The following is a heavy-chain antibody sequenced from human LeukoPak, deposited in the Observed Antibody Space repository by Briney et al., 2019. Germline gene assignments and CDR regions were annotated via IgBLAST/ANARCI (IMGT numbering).Heavy chain of an antibody. J-gene: IGHJ5*02. CDR3: ARDRARGITTGWLDP. V-gene: IGHV4-59*01. D-gene: IGHD3-10*01. CDR1: GGSISNYY. CDR2: FSYSGRA. Sequence: FETLSLTCTVSGGSISNYYWSWIRQSPGKGLEWIGCFSYSGRANSNPSLKSRVTISKDTSKNQFSLKLSSVTAADTAVYHCARDRARGITTGWLDPWGQGTLVTVSS.